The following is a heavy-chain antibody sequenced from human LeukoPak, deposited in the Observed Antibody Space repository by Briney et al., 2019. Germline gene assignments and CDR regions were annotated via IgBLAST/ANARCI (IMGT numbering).Heavy chain of an antibody. CDR2: IIPIFGTA. CDR3: ARHGLRVGATYFDY. J-gene: IGHJ4*02. V-gene: IGHV1-69*05. Sequence: ASVKVSCKASGGTFSSYAISWVRQARGQGLEWMGGIIPIFGTANYAQKFQGRVTITTDESTSTAYMELSSLRSEDTAVYYCARHGLRVGATYFDYWGQGTLVTVSS. CDR1: GGTFSSYA. D-gene: IGHD1-26*01.